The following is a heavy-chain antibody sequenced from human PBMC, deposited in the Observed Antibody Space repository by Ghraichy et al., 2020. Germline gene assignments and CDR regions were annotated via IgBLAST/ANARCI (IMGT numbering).Heavy chain of an antibody. CDR3: ARIMSMDYYDSSGYQRLDAFDI. CDR1: GFSLSNARMG. CDR2: IFSNDEK. D-gene: IGHD3-22*01. Sequence: SGPTLVKPTETLTLTCTVSGFSLSNARMGVSWIRQPPGKALEWLAHIFSNDEKSYSTSLKSRLTISKDTSKSQVVLTMTNMDPVDTATYYCARIMSMDYYDSSGYQRLDAFDIWGQGTMVTVSS. J-gene: IGHJ3*02. V-gene: IGHV2-26*01.